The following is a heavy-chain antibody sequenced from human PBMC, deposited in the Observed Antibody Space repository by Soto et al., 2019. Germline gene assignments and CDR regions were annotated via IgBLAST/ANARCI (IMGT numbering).Heavy chain of an antibody. CDR2: MNPNSGNT. Sequence: QVPLVQSGAEVKKPGASVKVSCKASGYTFTSYDINWVRQATGQGLEWMGWMNPNSGNTGYAQKFQGRVTMTRNTSISTAYMELSSLRSEDTAVYYCATIIYSGYDSYYYYYYMDVWGKGTTVTVSS. CDR3: ATIIYSGYDSYYYYYYMDV. CDR1: GYTFTSYD. V-gene: IGHV1-8*01. J-gene: IGHJ6*03. D-gene: IGHD5-12*01.